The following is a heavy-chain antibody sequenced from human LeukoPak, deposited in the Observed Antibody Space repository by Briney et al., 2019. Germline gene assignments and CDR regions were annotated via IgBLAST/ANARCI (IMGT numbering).Heavy chain of an antibody. D-gene: IGHD6-13*01. Sequence: PSETLSLTCAVYGGSFSGYYWSWIRQPPGKGLEWIGEINHSGSTNYNPSLKSRVTISVDTSKNQFSLKLSSVTAADTAVYYCASPSSQQLAPGDAFDIWGQGTMVTVSS. CDR1: GGSFSGYY. V-gene: IGHV4-34*01. CDR3: ASPSSQQLAPGDAFDI. J-gene: IGHJ3*02. CDR2: INHSGST.